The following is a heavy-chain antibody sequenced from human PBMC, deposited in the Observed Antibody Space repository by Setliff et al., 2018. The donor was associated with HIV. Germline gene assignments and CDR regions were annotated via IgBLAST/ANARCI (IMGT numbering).Heavy chain of an antibody. CDR2: IHTNTGDP. Sequence: ASVKVSCKASGGSFTTYALNWVRQAPGQGLEWVGWIHTNTGDPTYAQGFTGRFVFSFDTSVSTAYLQISGLKAEDTAVYYCATRGEQLYFYGMDVWGQGTTVTVSS. V-gene: IGHV7-4-1*02. CDR3: ATRGEQLYFYGMDV. CDR1: GGSFTTYA. D-gene: IGHD1-26*01. J-gene: IGHJ6*02.